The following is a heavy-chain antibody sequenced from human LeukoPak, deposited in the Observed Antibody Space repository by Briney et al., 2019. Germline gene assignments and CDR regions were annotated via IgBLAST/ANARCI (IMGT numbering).Heavy chain of an antibody. CDR2: IKQDGSEK. CDR3: ARDQRYCSSSSCPWEPFDY. CDR1: GFTFSSYW. Sequence: PGGSLRLSCAASGFTFSSYWMSWVRQAPGKGLEWVANIKQDGSEKYYEDSVKSRFTISRDNAKNSLYLQMNSLRAEDTAVYYCARDQRYCSSSSCPWEPFDYWGQGTLVTVSS. J-gene: IGHJ4*02. D-gene: IGHD2-2*01. V-gene: IGHV3-7*05.